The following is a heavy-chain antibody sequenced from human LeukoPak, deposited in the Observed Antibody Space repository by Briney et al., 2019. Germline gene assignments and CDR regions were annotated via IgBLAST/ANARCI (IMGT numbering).Heavy chain of an antibody. Sequence: SETLSLTCTVSGGSINSNYWTWIRQPPGKGREWIGYIYDDGSTNYNPSLKSRLTISVDTSKNQFSLKLTSVTAADTAVYYCARVFRGAVTSNWFDPWGQGTLVTVSS. CDR2: IYDDGST. D-gene: IGHD4-17*01. CDR3: ARVFRGAVTSNWFDP. CDR1: GGSINSNY. J-gene: IGHJ5*02. V-gene: IGHV4-59*01.